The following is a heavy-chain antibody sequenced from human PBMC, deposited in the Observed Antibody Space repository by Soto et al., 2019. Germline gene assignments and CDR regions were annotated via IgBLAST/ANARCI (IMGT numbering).Heavy chain of an antibody. Sequence: GSLRLSCVASEFTFSSYEMNWVRQAPGKGLEWVSYISTSGSTIYYTDSVKGRFTISRDNAKKSLYLQMNSLRAEDTAVYYCVRFGGAAAGPGDYWGQGTLVTVSS. J-gene: IGHJ4*02. CDR1: EFTFSSYE. D-gene: IGHD6-13*01. V-gene: IGHV3-48*03. CDR3: VRFGGAAAGPGDY. CDR2: ISTSGSTI.